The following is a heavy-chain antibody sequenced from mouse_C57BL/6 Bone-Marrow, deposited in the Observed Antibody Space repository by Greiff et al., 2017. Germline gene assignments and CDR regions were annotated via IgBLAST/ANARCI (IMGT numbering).Heavy chain of an antibody. CDR1: GYTFTDYN. CDR2: INPNNGGT. Sequence: EVKLQESGPELVKPGASVKMSCKASGYTFTDYNMHWVKQSHGKSLEWIGYINPNNGGTSYNQKFKGKATLTVNKSSSTAYMGLRSLTSEDSAVYYCASQDALRPWFAYWGQGTLVTVSA. V-gene: IGHV1-22*01. CDR3: ASQDALRPWFAY. J-gene: IGHJ3*01. D-gene: IGHD1-1*01.